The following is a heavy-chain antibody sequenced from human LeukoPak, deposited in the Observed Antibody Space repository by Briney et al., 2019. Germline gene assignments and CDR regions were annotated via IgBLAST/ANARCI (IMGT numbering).Heavy chain of an antibody. CDR3: ARKWGVVVAAKYNWFDP. J-gene: IGHJ5*02. CDR1: GYSISSGYY. Sequence: SETLSLTCTVSGYSISSGYYWGWIRQPPGKGLEWIGSIYHSGSTYYNPSLKSRVTISVDTSKNQFSLKLSSVTAADTAVYYCARKWGVVVAAKYNWFDPWGQGTLVTVSS. CDR2: IYHSGST. V-gene: IGHV4-38-2*02. D-gene: IGHD2-15*01.